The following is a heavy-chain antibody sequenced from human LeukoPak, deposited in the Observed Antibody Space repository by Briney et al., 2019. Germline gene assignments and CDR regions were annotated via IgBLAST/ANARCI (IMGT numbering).Heavy chain of an antibody. CDR1: GGSISSSSYY. CDR3: ARHYYDFWSVKSYYFDY. Sequence: PSETLSLTCTVSGGSISSSSYYWGWIRQPPGKGLEWIGSIYYSGSTYYNPSLKSRVTLSVDTSKNQFSLKLSSVTAADTAVYYCARHYYDFWSVKSYYFDYWGQGTLVTVSS. D-gene: IGHD3-3*01. V-gene: IGHV4-39*01. J-gene: IGHJ4*02. CDR2: IYYSGST.